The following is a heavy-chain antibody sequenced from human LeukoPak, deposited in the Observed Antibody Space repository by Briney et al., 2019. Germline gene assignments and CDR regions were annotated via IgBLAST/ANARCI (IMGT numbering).Heavy chain of an antibody. CDR2: IYSGST. D-gene: IGHD3-9*01. J-gene: IGHJ5*02. CDR1: GFTVSSNS. V-gene: IGHV3-66*03. Sequence: GGSLRLSCTVSGFTVSSNSMSWVRQAPGKGLEWVSFIYSGSTHYSDSVKGRFTISRDNSKNTLYLQMNSLRAEDTAVYYCAKDLYDILTGYYRYNWFDPWGQGTLVTVSS. CDR3: AKDLYDILTGYYRYNWFDP.